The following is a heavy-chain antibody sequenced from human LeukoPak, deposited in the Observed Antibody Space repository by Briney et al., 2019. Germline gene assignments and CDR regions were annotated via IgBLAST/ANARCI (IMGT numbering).Heavy chain of an antibody. V-gene: IGHV4-31*03. D-gene: IGHD6-19*01. Sequence: PSQTLSLTCTVSGGSISSGGYYWGWLRQHPGRGLEWIGYIYYSGSTYDNPSLKSRVTISVDTSKTQFSLKLSSVTAADTAVYYCASQPPSSGWLDYWGQGTLVTVSS. CDR3: ASQPPSSGWLDY. J-gene: IGHJ4*02. CDR2: IYYSGST. CDR1: GGSISSGGYY.